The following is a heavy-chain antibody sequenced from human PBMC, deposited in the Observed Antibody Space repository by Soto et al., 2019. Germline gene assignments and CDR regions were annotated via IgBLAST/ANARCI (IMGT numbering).Heavy chain of an antibody. Sequence: QVQLVQSGAEVKKPGSSVKVSCKASGGTFSSYAISWVRQAPGQGLEWMGGIIPIFGTANYAQKFQGRVTITADDSTSTAYMELSSLRSEDTAVYYCARDGYYYDSSGYYYYFDYWGQGTLVTVSS. CDR3: ARDGYYYDSSGYYYYFDY. V-gene: IGHV1-69*12. J-gene: IGHJ4*02. CDR2: IIPIFGTA. D-gene: IGHD3-22*01. CDR1: GGTFSSYA.